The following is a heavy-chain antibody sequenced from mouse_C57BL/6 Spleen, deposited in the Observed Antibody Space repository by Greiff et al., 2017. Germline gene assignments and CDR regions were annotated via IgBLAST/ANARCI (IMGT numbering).Heavy chain of an antibody. CDR3: ASGNWVYAMDY. J-gene: IGHJ4*01. D-gene: IGHD4-1*01. V-gene: IGHV1-54*01. CDR2: INPGSGGP. Sequence: VQLQQSGAELVRPGTSVKVSCKASGYAFTNYLIAWVKQRPEQGLDGIGVINPGSGGPNYNEKFKGKATLTADKSSSPAYMQLSSLTSEDSAVYVLASGNWVYAMDYWGQGTSVTVSS. CDR1: GYAFTNYL.